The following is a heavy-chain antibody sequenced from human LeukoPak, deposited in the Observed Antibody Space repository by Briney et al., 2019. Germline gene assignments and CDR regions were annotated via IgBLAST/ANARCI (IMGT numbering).Heavy chain of an antibody. CDR2: IYGSGNGAT. D-gene: IGHD2-15*01. J-gene: IGHJ4*02. V-gene: IGHV3-23*05. CDR3: ARSPAHSGGSFDY. CDR1: GFTFRTYS. Sequence: PGGSLRLSCAGSGFTFRTYSMTWVRQAPGKGLEWVSGIYGSGNGATFYADSVKGRFTISRDNSKNTLYLQMNSLRAEDTAVYYCARSPAHSGGSFDYWGQGTLVTVSS.